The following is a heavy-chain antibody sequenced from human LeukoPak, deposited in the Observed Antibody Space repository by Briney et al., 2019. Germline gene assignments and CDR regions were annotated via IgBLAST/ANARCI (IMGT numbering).Heavy chain of an antibody. J-gene: IGHJ4*02. V-gene: IGHV1-2*02. CDR2: INPNSGDT. D-gene: IGHD1-26*01. CDR1: GYTFSDYY. Sequence: ASVTVSCKTSGYTFSDYYIHWIRQAPGQGLEWVGWINPNSGDTDYARKFQGRVTVTRDTSISTAYMELGRLRSDDTAVYYCANSGGGSYGFYWGQGTLVTVSS. CDR3: ANSGGGSYGFY.